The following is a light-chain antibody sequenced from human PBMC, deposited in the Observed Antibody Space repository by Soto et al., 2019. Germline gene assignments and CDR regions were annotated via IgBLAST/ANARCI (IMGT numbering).Light chain of an antibody. CDR2: DAS. Sequence: EIVLTQSPGTLSLSPGERVTLSCRASQSVTSSYLAWYQQKPGQAPRLLIYDASNRATGIPDRFSGSGSGTDFTLTTSRLEPEDFAVYYCQQYGSSPPWTFGQGTKVDIK. CDR1: QSVTSSY. J-gene: IGKJ1*01. V-gene: IGKV3-20*01. CDR3: QQYGSSPPWT.